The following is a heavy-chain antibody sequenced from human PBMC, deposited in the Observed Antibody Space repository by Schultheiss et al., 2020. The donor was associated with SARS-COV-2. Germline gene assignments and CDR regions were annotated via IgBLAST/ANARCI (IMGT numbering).Heavy chain of an antibody. J-gene: IGHJ3*02. D-gene: IGHD6-6*01. Sequence: SQTLSLTCTVSGGSISRYYWSWIRQPPGKGLEWIGYIYYSGSTNYNPSLKSRVTISVDTSKNQFSLKLSSVTAADTAVYYCARGRIAARPVDAFDIWGQGTMVTVSS. CDR1: GGSISRYY. CDR3: ARGRIAARPVDAFDI. V-gene: IGHV4-59*01. CDR2: IYYSGST.